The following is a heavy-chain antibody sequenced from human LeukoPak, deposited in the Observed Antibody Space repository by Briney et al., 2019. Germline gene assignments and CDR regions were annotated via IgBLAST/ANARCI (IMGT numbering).Heavy chain of an antibody. CDR2: IYYSGST. J-gene: IGHJ5*02. V-gene: IGHV4-30-4*08. D-gene: IGHD4-11*01. Sequence: TLSLTCTVSGGSISSGDYYWSWIRQPPGKGLEWIGYIYYSGSTYYNPSLKSRVTISVDTSKNQFSLKLSSVTAADTAVYYCARYDYSNYLGDNWFDPWGQGTLVTVSS. CDR1: GGSISSGDYY. CDR3: ARYDYSNYLGDNWFDP.